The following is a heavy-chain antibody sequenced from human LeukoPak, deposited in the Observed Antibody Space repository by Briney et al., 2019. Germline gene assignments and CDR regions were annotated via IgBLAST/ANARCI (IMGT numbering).Heavy chain of an antibody. CDR3: ARVIAAAGVIYYFAY. Sequence: GGSLRLSCAASGFTFSDYYMSWIRQAPGKGLEWVSYISSSSSYTKYADSMKGRFTISRDNAKNSLYLQMNSLRAEDTAVYYCARVIAAAGVIYYFAYWGQGTLVTVSS. J-gene: IGHJ4*02. V-gene: IGHV3-11*06. CDR2: ISSSSSYT. D-gene: IGHD6-13*01. CDR1: GFTFSDYY.